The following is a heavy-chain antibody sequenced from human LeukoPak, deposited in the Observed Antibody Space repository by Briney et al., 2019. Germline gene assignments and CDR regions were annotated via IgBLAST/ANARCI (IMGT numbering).Heavy chain of an antibody. Sequence: SETLSLTCTVSGGSIRSYYWSWIRQPPGKGLEWIGYIYYSGSTNYNPSLKSRVTISVDTSKNQFSLKLSSVTAADTAVYYCARLPLYDFWSGPFDYWGQGTLVTVSS. V-gene: IGHV4-59*12. CDR3: ARLPLYDFWSGPFDY. CDR2: IYYSGST. D-gene: IGHD3-3*01. CDR1: GGSIRSYY. J-gene: IGHJ4*02.